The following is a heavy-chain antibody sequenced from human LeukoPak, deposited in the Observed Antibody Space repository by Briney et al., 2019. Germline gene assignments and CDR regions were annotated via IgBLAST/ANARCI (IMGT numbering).Heavy chain of an antibody. Sequence: PGGSLRLSCAASGFTFSSYWMSWVRQAPGKGLEWVANIKQDGSEKYYVDSVKGRFTISRDNAKNSLYLQMNSLRAEDTAVYYRASVYYGYYFDYWGQGTLVTVSS. CDR3: ASVYYGYYFDY. J-gene: IGHJ4*02. CDR1: GFTFSSYW. D-gene: IGHD3-10*01. CDR2: IKQDGSEK. V-gene: IGHV3-7*01.